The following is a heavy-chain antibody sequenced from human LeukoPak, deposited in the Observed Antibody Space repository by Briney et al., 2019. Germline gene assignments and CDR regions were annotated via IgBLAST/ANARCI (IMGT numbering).Heavy chain of an antibody. Sequence: SQTLSLTCVISGDSVSSNSAAWNWIRQSPSRGLEWLGGTYYRSKWYYHYAVSMKSRITVNPDTSKNQFSLQLNSVTPEDTAVYYCARTSDLGPDYWGQGTLVTVSS. J-gene: IGHJ4*02. V-gene: IGHV6-1*01. CDR1: GDSVSSNSAA. CDR3: ARTSDLGPDY. CDR2: TYYRSKWYY. D-gene: IGHD7-27*01.